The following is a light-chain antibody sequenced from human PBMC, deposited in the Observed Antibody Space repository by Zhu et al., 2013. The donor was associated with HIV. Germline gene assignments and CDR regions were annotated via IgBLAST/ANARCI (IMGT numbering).Light chain of an antibody. J-gene: IGLJ2*01. Sequence: SYELTQPPSVSVSPGQTATITCSGDKLGDKYVCWYQQKPGQSPVLVIYQDSTRPSGIPERFSGSNSGNTATLTISGTQPMDESDYYCQAWDNRAVIFGGGTKLTVL. CDR2: QDS. CDR1: KLGDKY. CDR3: QAWDNRAVI. V-gene: IGLV3-1*01.